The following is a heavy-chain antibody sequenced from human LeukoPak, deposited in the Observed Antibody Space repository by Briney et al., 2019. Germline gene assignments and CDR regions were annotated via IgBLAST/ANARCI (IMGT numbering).Heavy chain of an antibody. Sequence: SETLSLTCTVSGGSISSHYWSWLRQPPGKGLEWLGYIYYSGSTNYNPSLKSRVTISVDTSKNQFSLKLCSVTAADTAVYYCARAPHGYYDILTGYYRAEYFDYWGQGTLVTVSS. D-gene: IGHD3-9*01. CDR2: IYYSGST. CDR3: ARAPHGYYDILTGYYRAEYFDY. CDR1: GGSISSHY. J-gene: IGHJ4*02. V-gene: IGHV4-59*11.